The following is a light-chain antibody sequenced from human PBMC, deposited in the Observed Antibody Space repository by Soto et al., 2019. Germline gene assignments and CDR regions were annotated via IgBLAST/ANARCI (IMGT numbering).Light chain of an antibody. Sequence: QSVLTQPPSASGTPGQRVTISCSGSNSNIGSDTVNWYQQLPGMAPKLLIYSHNQRPSGVPDRFSGSKSGTSASLAISGLQSEDEADYYCTAWDDSLNGVVFGGGTKLTVL. J-gene: IGLJ2*01. CDR1: NSNIGSDT. CDR2: SHN. CDR3: TAWDDSLNGVV. V-gene: IGLV1-44*01.